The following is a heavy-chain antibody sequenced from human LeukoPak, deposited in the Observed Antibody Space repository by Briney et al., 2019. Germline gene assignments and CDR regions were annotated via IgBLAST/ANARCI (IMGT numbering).Heavy chain of an antibody. CDR1: GFTFSSYW. D-gene: IGHD3-22*01. V-gene: IGHV3-7*01. CDR2: IKQDGSEK. Sequence: AGGSLRLSCAASGFTFSSYWMSWVRQAPGKGLEWVANIKQDGSEKYYVDSVKGRFTISRDNAKNSLYLQMNSLRAEDTAVYYCARIYDYYDSSGYYLDPWGQGTLVTVSS. CDR3: ARIYDYYDSSGYYLDP. J-gene: IGHJ5*02.